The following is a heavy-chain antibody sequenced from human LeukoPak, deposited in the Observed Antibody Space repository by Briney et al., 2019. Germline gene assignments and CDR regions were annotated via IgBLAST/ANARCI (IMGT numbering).Heavy chain of an antibody. CDR3: AREARYFDWHYYYYMDV. CDR1: GGSISSYY. D-gene: IGHD3-9*01. CDR2: IYYSGST. J-gene: IGHJ6*03. Sequence: SGPTLVKPSETLSLTCTVSGGSISSYYWSWIRQPPGKGLGWIGHIYYSGSTNYNPSLKSRVTISVDTSKNQFSLKLSSVTAADTAVYYCAREARYFDWHYYYYMDVWGKGTTVTISS. V-gene: IGHV4-59*01.